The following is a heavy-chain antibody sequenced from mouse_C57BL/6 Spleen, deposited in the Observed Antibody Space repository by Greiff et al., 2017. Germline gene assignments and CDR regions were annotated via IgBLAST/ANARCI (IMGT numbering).Heavy chain of an antibody. CDR3: ARWGSGTTVVATEGGYYAMDY. D-gene: IGHD1-1*01. CDR2: INPSTGGT. Sequence: VQLQQSGPELVKPGASVKISCKASGYSFTGYYMNWVKQSPEKSLEWTGEINPSTGGTTYNQKFKAKATLTVDKSSSTAYMQLKSLTSEDSAVYYCARWGSGTTVVATEGGYYAMDYWGQGTSVTVSS. V-gene: IGHV1-42*01. CDR1: GYSFTGYY. J-gene: IGHJ4*01.